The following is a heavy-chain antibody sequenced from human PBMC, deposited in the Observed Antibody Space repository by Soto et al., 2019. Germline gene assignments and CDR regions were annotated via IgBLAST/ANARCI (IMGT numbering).Heavy chain of an antibody. CDR2: IYYSGST. V-gene: IGHV4-59*01. D-gene: IGHD1-26*01. J-gene: IGHJ4*02. Sequence: SETLSLTCTVSGGSISSYYWSWIRQPPGKGLKWIGYIYYSGSTNYNPSLKSRVTISVDTSKNQFSLKLSSVTAADTAVYYCARSRGSSSPIHYRGQGTFVTVSS. CDR3: ARSRGSSSPIHY. CDR1: GGSISSYY.